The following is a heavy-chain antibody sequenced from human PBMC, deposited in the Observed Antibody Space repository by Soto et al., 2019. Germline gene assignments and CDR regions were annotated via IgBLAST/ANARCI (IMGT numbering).Heavy chain of an antibody. CDR3: ATATVPDASRDY. Sequence: EVQVLQSGGGLVQPGGSLRLSCEVSGFTFSRYAMSWVRQAPGKGLEWVSVISGSGGSTKQADSVKGRFTISRDNSKNTLYLQRNSLRAEDTAVYYCATATVPDASRDYWGQGTLVTVSS. CDR2: ISGSGGST. CDR1: GFTFSRYA. D-gene: IGHD2-2*01. J-gene: IGHJ4*02. V-gene: IGHV3-23*01.